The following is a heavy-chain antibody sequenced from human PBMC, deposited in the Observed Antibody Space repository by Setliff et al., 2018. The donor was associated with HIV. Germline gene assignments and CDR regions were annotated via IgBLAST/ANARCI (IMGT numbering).Heavy chain of an antibody. Sequence: ASVKVSCKASGHLFTGYYMHWVRQAPGQGLEWKGWINVNSGGTKYAQKFQGRVTMTRDTSISTAYMEVSSLRSDDTAVYYCAREGSPIYYFDYWSQGTLVTVSS. J-gene: IGHJ4*02. CDR2: INVNSGGT. CDR1: GHLFTGYY. D-gene: IGHD3-10*01. V-gene: IGHV1-2*02. CDR3: AREGSPIYYFDY.